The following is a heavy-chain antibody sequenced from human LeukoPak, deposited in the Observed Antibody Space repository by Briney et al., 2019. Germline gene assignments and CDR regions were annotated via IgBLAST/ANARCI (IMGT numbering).Heavy chain of an antibody. CDR1: GFTFSSYS. CDR2: ISSSSSYI. V-gene: IGHV3-21*04. CDR3: AKETLYSSSWYPSDY. D-gene: IGHD6-13*01. Sequence: VGSLRLSCAASGFTFSSYSMNWVRQAPGKGLEWVSSISSSSSYIYYADSVKGRFTISRDNAKNSLYLQMNSLRAEDTAVYYCAKETLYSSSWYPSDYWGQGALVTVSS. J-gene: IGHJ4*02.